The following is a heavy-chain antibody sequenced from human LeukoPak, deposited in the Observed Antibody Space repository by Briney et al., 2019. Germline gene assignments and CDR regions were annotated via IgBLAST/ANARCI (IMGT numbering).Heavy chain of an antibody. CDR1: GYSISSGYY. CDR3: ARSSQRAVVPTKHYDFWSGYPGYMDV. J-gene: IGHJ6*03. V-gene: IGHV4-38-2*02. CDR2: INHSGST. Sequence: SETLSLTCTVSGYSISSGYYWGWIRQPPGKGLEWIGSINHSGSTYYNPSLKSRVTISVDTSKNQFSLKLSSVTAADTAVYYCARSSQRAVVPTKHYDFWSGYPGYMDVWGKGTTVTVSS. D-gene: IGHD3-3*01.